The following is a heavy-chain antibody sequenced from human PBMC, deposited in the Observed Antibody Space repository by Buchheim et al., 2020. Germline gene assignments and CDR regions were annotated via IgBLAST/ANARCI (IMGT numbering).Heavy chain of an antibody. CDR1: GYTFTSYD. D-gene: IGHD3-3*01. V-gene: IGHV1-8*01. CDR2: MNPNSGNT. J-gene: IGHJ6*02. Sequence: QVQLVQSGAEVKKPGASVKVSCKASGYTFTSYDINWVRQATGQGLEWMGWMNPNSGNTGYAQKFPGRVTMTRNTSISTAYLELSSVRSEDTAVYYCAGGSAFDFWSGETYYYGMDVWGQGTT. CDR3: AGGSAFDFWSGETYYYGMDV.